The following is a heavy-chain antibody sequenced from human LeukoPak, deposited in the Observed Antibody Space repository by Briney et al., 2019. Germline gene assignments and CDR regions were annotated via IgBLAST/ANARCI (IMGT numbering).Heavy chain of an antibody. J-gene: IGHJ4*02. Sequence: GGSLRLSCAASASGVSFTSHSMNWVRQAPGKGLEWISYISSSGSYIFYAASVEGRFTVSRDNARNSPYLQMNSLRAEDTAIYYCAREYNSRATFDYWGQGTLVTVSS. V-gene: IGHV3-21*05. CDR1: ASGVSFTSHS. CDR3: AREYNSRATFDY. D-gene: IGHD1-20*01. CDR2: ISSSGSYI.